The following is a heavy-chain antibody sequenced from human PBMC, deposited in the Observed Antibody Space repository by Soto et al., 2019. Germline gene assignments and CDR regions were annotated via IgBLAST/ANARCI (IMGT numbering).Heavy chain of an antibody. CDR1: GGSVSGYF. Sequence: PXGTLSLTCAVYGGSVSGYFWSWIRQPPGKGLEWIGEINHSGTTSYSPSLDSRVTTSVDTSKNQFSLRLSSVTAADTAIYYCARRYCSDSYCSYFDYWGRGTLVTVSS. J-gene: IGHJ4*02. D-gene: IGHD2-15*01. CDR3: ARRYCSDSYCSYFDY. V-gene: IGHV4-34*01. CDR2: INHSGTT.